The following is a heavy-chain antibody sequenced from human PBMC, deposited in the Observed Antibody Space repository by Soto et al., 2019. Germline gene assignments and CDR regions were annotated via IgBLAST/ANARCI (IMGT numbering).Heavy chain of an antibody. V-gene: IGHV1-69*06. J-gene: IGHJ5*02. CDR1: GGTFSSYA. D-gene: IGHD6-6*01. CDR3: ASGGIAARRFSWFDP. CDR2: IIPTFGTA. Sequence: SVKVSCKASGGTFSSYAISWVRQAPGQGLEWMGGIIPTFGTANYAQKFQGRVTITADKSTSTAYMELSSLRSEDTAVYYCASGGIAARRFSWFDPWGQGTLVTVSS.